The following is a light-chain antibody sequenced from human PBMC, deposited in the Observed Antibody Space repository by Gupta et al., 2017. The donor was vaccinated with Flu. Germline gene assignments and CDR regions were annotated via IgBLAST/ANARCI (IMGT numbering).Light chain of an antibody. V-gene: IGKV1-39*01. CDR1: QSISSY. Sequence: SPSSLSASVGDRVTITCRASQSISSYLNWYQQKPGKAPKLLIYAASSLQSGVPSRFSGSGSGTDFTLTISSLQPEDFATYYCQQSYSNVTFGQGTRLEIK. CDR2: AAS. J-gene: IGKJ5*01. CDR3: QQSYSNVT.